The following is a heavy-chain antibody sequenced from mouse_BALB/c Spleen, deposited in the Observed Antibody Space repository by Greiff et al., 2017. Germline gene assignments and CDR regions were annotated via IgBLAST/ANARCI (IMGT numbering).Heavy chain of an antibody. Sequence: LQQPGSELVRPGASVKLSCKASGYTFTSYWMHWVKQRPGQGLEWIGNIYPGSGSTNYDEKFKSKATLTVDTSSSTAYMQLSSLTSEDSAVYYCTRSGPYYYGSSYFDYWGQGTTLTVSS. CDR2: IYPGSGST. D-gene: IGHD1-1*01. J-gene: IGHJ2*01. CDR1: GYTFTSYW. V-gene: IGHV1S22*01. CDR3: TRSGPYYYGSSYFDY.